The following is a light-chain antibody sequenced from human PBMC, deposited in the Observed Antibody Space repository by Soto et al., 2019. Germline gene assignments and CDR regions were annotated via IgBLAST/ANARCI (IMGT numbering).Light chain of an antibody. J-gene: IGKJ1*01. CDR1: ESVGSTF. Sequence: EIVLTQSPGTFSLSPGDRATLSCRASESVGSTFLAWYQQRPAQAPRLLIYAASSRATGIPDRFSGSASGTDFTLTISRLEPEDFAVYFRHQYGSSPRTFGQGTKVDIK. CDR3: HQYGSSPRT. V-gene: IGKV3-20*01. CDR2: AAS.